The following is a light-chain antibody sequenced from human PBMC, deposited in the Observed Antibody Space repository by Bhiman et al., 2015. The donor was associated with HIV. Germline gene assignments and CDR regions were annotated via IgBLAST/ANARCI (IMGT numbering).Light chain of an antibody. J-gene: IGLJ2*01. V-gene: IGLV1-40*01. CDR2: GNT. Sequence: QSVLTQPPSVSGAPGQRITVSCTGTSSNIGAPYDVNWYQQLTGKAPRLLIYGNTNRPSGVPDRFSGSKSGNTASLTISGLQAEDEADYYCSSYTSSSTVVFGGGTKLTVL. CDR1: SSNIGAPYD. CDR3: SSYTSSSTVV.